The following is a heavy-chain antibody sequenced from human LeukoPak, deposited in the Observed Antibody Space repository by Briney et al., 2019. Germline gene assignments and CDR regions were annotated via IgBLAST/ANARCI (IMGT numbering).Heavy chain of an antibody. CDR2: TRNKADSYTT. CDR3: AKAPVTTCRGAYCYPFDY. J-gene: IGHJ4*02. D-gene: IGHD2-21*01. Sequence: GGSLRLSCAASGFTFSDHYMDWVRQAPGKGLEWVGRTRNKADSYTTEYAASVKGRFTISRDDSKNSLYLQMNRLRPEDAAVYYCAKAPVTTCRGAYCYPFDYWGQGTLVTVSS. CDR1: GFTFSDHY. V-gene: IGHV3-72*01.